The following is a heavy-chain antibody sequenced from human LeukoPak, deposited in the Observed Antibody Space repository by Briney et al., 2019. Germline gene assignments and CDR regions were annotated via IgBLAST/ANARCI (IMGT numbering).Heavy chain of an antibody. CDR2: VYYSGST. Sequence: SETLSLTCTVSGGSISSYYWSWIRQPPGKGLEWIEYVYYSGSTNYNPSLKSRVTISVDTSKNQFSLNLSSVTAADTAVYYCARASGYYYFDYWGQGTLVNVSS. V-gene: IGHV4-59*01. D-gene: IGHD3-22*01. CDR1: GGSISSYY. CDR3: ARASGYYYFDY. J-gene: IGHJ4*02.